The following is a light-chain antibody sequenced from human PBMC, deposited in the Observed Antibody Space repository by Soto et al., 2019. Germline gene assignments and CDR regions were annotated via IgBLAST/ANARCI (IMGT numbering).Light chain of an antibody. V-gene: IGLV2-8*01. J-gene: IGLJ1*01. CDR1: SSDVGGYNF. CDR3: LSYAGTTTI. Sequence: QSALTQPPSASGSPGQSVTISCSGTSSDVGGYNFVSWYQQYPGKTPKLMIYEVTKRPSGVPDRFSGSKSGNMAFMTVSGLQAEDEADYYCLSYAGTTTIFGTGTQLTVL. CDR2: EVT.